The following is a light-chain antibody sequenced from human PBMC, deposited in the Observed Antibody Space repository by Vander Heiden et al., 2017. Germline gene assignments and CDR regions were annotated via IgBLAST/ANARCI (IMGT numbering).Light chain of an antibody. CDR2: RNN. CDR3: AAWDYSLSGPV. CDR1: SSNDGINY. V-gene: IGLV1-47*01. J-gene: IGLJ3*02. Sequence: QSVLTQPPSASGTPGPRVTISCSGSSSNDGINYVYWYQQRPGTAPKLLIYRNNQRPSGVPARFSGSKSGTSASLAISGLRSEDEADYYCAAWDYSLSGPVFGGGTKLTVL.